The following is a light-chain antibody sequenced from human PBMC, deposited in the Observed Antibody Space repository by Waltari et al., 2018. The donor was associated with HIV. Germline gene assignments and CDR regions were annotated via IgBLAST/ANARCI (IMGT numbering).Light chain of an antibody. V-gene: IGKV3-15*01. CDR1: QSVSSN. CDR2: GAS. CDR3: QRYNNWPPYT. Sequence: ELVMTQSPATLSVSPGERATLSCRASQSVSSNLAWYQQKPGQAPRLLIYGASTRATGIPARFSGSGSGTDFTLTISSLQSEDFAVYYCQRYNNWPPYTFGQGTKLEIK. J-gene: IGKJ2*01.